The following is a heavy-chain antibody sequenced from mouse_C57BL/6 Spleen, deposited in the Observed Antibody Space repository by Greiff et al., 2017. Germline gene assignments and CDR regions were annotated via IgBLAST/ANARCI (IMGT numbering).Heavy chain of an antibody. CDR3: ARQGGYYDYFDY. CDR2: IYPGSGST. J-gene: IGHJ2*01. D-gene: IGHD2-3*01. CDR1: GYTFTSYW. Sequence: VQLQQPGAELVKPGASVKMSCKASGYTFTSYWITWVKQRPGQGLEWIGDIYPGSGSTNYNEKFKSKATLTVDTSSSTAYMQLSSLTSEDSAVYYCARQGGYYDYFDYWGQGTTLTVSS. V-gene: IGHV1-55*01.